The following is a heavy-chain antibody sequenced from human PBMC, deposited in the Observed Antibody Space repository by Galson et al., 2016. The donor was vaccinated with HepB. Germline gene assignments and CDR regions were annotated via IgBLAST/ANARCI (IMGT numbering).Heavy chain of an antibody. J-gene: IGHJ4*02. CDR3: ARARAEYSSSSLPFEY. Sequence: SLRLSCAASGFTFSSYAMSWVRQAPGKGLEWVSVISGSGASTYYADSVKGRFTVSKDNSKNTLYLQMDSLRAEDTAVYYCARARAEYSSSSLPFEYWGQGTLVTVSS. CDR1: GFTFSSYA. CDR2: ISGSGAST. V-gene: IGHV3-23*01. D-gene: IGHD6-6*01.